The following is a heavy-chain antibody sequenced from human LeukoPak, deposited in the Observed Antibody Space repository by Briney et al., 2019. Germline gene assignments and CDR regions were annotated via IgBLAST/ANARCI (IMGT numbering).Heavy chain of an antibody. CDR3: ARGSYCSSTSCENAFDI. D-gene: IGHD2-2*01. Sequence: SETLSLTCAVYGGSSSGYYWSWIRQPPGKGLEWIGEINHSGSTNYNPSLKSRVTISVDTSKNQFSLKLSSVTAADTAVYYCARGSYCSSTSCENAFDIWGQGTMVTVSS. CDR2: INHSGST. J-gene: IGHJ3*02. V-gene: IGHV4-34*01. CDR1: GGSSSGYY.